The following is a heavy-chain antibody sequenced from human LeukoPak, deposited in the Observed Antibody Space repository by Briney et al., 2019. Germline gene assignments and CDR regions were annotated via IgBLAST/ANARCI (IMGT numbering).Heavy chain of an antibody. D-gene: IGHD3-22*01. CDR1: GFIFSSYG. CDR2: IRYDGNNK. CDR3: ARDQKYYYDSSGYPTAGGYFDY. J-gene: IGHJ4*02. Sequence: GGSLRLSCAASGFIFSSYGMHWVRQAPGKGLEWVTFIRYDGNNKYYADSVKGRFTISRDNAKNSLYLQMNSLRAEDTAVYYCARDQKYYYDSSGYPTAGGYFDYWGQGTLVTVSS. V-gene: IGHV3-30*02.